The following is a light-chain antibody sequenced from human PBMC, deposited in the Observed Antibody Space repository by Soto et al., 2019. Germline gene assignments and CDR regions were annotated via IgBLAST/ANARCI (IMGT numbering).Light chain of an antibody. CDR1: SSDVGAYKY. CDR3: SSFTDTTTIDV. CDR2: GVS. V-gene: IGLV2-14*03. J-gene: IGLJ1*01. Sequence: QSVLTQPASVFVSPGQPITISCTGTSSDVGAYKYVSWYQQHPGKAPKLIIYGVSNRPSGVSNRFSGSKSGNTAFLTISGLQPEEEADYYCSSFTDTTTIDVFGTGPNVT.